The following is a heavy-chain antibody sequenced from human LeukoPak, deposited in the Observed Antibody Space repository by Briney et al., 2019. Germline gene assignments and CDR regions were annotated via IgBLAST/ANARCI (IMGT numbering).Heavy chain of an antibody. J-gene: IGHJ4*02. CDR3: AREVQYYFDY. CDR2: ISYDGSNK. Sequence: GRSLRLSCAASGFTFSSYAMHWVRQAPGKGLEWVAVISYDGSNKYYADSVKGRFTISRDNSKNTLYLQMNSLRAEDTAVYYCAREVQYYFDYWGQGTLVTVSS. D-gene: IGHD4-11*01. V-gene: IGHV3-30-3*01. CDR1: GFTFSSYA.